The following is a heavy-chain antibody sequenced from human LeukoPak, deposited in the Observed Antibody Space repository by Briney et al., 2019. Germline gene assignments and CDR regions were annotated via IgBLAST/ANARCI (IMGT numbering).Heavy chain of an antibody. V-gene: IGHV4-39*01. J-gene: IGHJ4*02. D-gene: IGHD6-25*01. CDR3: ARHHRSGYYEVDY. Sequence: SETLSLTCTVPGGSISSSDYYWGWIRQPPGRRLEWIGTIYYSGSTSYNPSLKGRVTMSVDTSKNQFSLKLGYVTAADTAVYYCARHHRSGYYEVDYWGQGTLVTVSS. CDR1: GGSISSSDYY. CDR2: IYYSGST.